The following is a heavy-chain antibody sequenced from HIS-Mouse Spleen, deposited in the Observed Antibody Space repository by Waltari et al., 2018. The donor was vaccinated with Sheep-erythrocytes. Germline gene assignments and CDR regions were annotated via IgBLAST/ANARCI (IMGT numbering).Heavy chain of an antibody. J-gene: IGHJ4*02. CDR1: GFSLSTSGVG. V-gene: IGHV2-5*02. Sequence: QITLKESGPTLVKPTQTLTLTCTFSGFSLSTSGVGVGWIRQPPGKALEWLSLIYWDDDKSYSPCLKSRLTITKDTSKNQVVLTMTNMDPVDTATYYCAHRPPYYDFWSGYFDYWGQGTLVTVSS. CDR2: IYWDDDK. D-gene: IGHD3-3*01. CDR3: AHRPPYYDFWSGYFDY.